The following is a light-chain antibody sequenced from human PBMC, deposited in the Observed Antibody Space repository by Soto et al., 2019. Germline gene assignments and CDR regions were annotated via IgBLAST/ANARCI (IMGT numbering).Light chain of an antibody. J-gene: IGKJ1*01. Sequence: DIQMTQSPSSLSASVGDRVTITCRASQYISTYLNWYRQKSGKAPEVLIYSASTLQSGVPSRFSGRGSGTDFTLTIIGLQSEDFATYYCQQYETFSGTFGPGTKVDIK. CDR2: SAS. V-gene: IGKV1-39*01. CDR3: QQYETFSGT. CDR1: QYISTY.